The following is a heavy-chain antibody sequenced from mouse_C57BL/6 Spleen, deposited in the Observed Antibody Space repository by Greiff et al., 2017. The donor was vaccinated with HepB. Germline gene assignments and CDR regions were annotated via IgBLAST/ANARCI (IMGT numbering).Heavy chain of an antibody. V-gene: IGHV5-17*01. D-gene: IGHD4-1*01. Sequence: EVQVVESGGGLVKPGGSLKLSCAASGFTFSDYGMHWVRQAPEKGLEWVAYISSGSSTIYYADTVKGRFTISRDNAKNTLFLQMTSLRSEDTAMYYCARPGTGKAWFAYWGQGTLVTVSA. CDR2: ISSGSSTI. CDR1: GFTFSDYG. CDR3: ARPGTGKAWFAY. J-gene: IGHJ3*01.